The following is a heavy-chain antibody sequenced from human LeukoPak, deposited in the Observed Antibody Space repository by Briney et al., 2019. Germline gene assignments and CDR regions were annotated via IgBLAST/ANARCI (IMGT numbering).Heavy chain of an antibody. D-gene: IGHD2-2*01. V-gene: IGHV4-61*02. CDR1: GGSISSGSYY. Sequence: SETLSLTCTVSGGSISSGSYYWSWIRQPAGKGLEWIGRIYTSGSTNYNPSLKSRVTISVDTSKNQFSLKLSSVTAADTAVYYCATEDIVVVPAAKIDYYYYYYMDVWRKGTTVTVSS. CDR3: ATEDIVVVPAAKIDYYYYYYMDV. CDR2: IYTSGST. J-gene: IGHJ6*03.